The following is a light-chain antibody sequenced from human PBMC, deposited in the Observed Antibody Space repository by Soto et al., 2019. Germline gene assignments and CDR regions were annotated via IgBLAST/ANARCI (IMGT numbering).Light chain of an antibody. CDR2: DVT. J-gene: IGLJ1*01. CDR1: SSDVGNYIY. V-gene: IGLV2-14*01. CDR3: SSYTGSRTLYV. Sequence: SALTQPASVSGSPGQSITISCTGASSDVGNYIYVSWYQQHPGKAPKLKIYDVTDRPSGVSNRFSGSKSGNTASLTISGLQAEDEADYYCSSYTGSRTLYVFGTGTKVTVL.